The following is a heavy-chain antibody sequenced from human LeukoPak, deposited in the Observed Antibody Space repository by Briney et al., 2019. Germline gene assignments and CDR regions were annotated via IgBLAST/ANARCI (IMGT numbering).Heavy chain of an antibody. V-gene: IGHV3-30*02. CDR1: GFSFSGYG. CDR3: AKVLYCSGGSCYVYYGMDV. J-gene: IGHJ6*02. D-gene: IGHD2-15*01. CDR2: IRYDGSNE. Sequence: HPGGSLRLSCAASGFSFSGYGMHWVRQAPGKGLEWVAFIRYDGSNEYYADSVKGRFTISRDKSKNTLSLQMNGLRVEDTAVYSCAKVLYCSGGSCYVYYGMDVWGQGTTVTVSS.